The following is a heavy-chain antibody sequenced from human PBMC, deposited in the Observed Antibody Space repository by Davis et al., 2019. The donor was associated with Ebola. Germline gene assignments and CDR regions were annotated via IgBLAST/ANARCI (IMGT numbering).Heavy chain of an antibody. J-gene: IGHJ5*02. V-gene: IGHV4-39*01. D-gene: IGHD5-18*01. Sequence: SETLSLTCAVSGGSISTNSSYCGWLRQPPGKGLEWIGSIYHRGITYSNPSLRCRVPMSVDTAKNQIFLQLRSLTAADTAVYYCARRPRYGEENNWFDAWGQGTLVTVSS. CDR2: IYHRGIT. CDR1: GGSISTNSSY. CDR3: ARRPRYGEENNWFDA.